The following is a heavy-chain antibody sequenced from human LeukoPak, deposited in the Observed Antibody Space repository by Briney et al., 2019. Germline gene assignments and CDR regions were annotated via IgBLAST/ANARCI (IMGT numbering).Heavy chain of an antibody. Sequence: SETLSLTCSVSSGSLSSGSSYWNWIRQPAGTGLEWIGHIYTSGSTHYNPSLKSRATISADTSKNQFSLNLSSVTAADTAVYFCARGGDYDVLTGYHYYFDYWGQGTLVTVSS. D-gene: IGHD3-9*01. CDR3: ARGGDYDVLTGYHYYFDY. CDR1: SGSLSSGSSY. V-gene: IGHV4-61*09. CDR2: IYTSGST. J-gene: IGHJ4*02.